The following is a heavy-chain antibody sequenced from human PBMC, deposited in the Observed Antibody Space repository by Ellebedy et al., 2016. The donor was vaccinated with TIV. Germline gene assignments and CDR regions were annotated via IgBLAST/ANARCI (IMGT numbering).Heavy chain of an antibody. CDR3: ARAIYGASYL. CDR1: GFMFNTYA. Sequence: GESLKISCAASGFMFNTYAMSWVRQAPGRGLEWVAHINEDGTKKHFVDSVRGRFTISRDDAGNSLFLQMNSLGAEDTAVYYCARAIYGASYLWGRGTLVTVSS. CDR2: INEDGTKK. V-gene: IGHV3-7*01. J-gene: IGHJ2*01. D-gene: IGHD4-17*01.